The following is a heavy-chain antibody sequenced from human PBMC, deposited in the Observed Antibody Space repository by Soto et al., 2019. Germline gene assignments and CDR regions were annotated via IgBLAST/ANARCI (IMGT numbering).Heavy chain of an antibody. CDR1: GFTFDDYA. D-gene: IGHD3-22*01. Sequence: EVQLVESGGGLVQPGRSLRLSCAASGFTFDDYAMHWVRQRPGRGLEWVSGITWNSDEIGYPDSVKGRFSISRDNATTFLYLQMNSLRPDHTPLYYSAASRGYDSSASSRYYYGMHVWGQGPTVTVSS. CDR2: ITWNSDEI. V-gene: IGHV3-9*01. CDR3: AASRGYDSSASSRYYYGMHV. J-gene: IGHJ6*02.